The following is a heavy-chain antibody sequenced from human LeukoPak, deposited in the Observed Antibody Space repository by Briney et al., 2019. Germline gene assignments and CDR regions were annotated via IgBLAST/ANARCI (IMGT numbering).Heavy chain of an antibody. V-gene: IGHV4-39*01. D-gene: IGHD3-10*01. J-gene: IGHJ4*02. CDR3: ARSMVRGVSLDY. CDR1: GGSISSSSHY. CDR2: IYYSGST. Sequence: SETLSLTCTVSGGSISSSSHYWGWLRQPPGKGLEWIGSIYYSGSTYYNPSLKSRVTISVDTSKNQFSLKLSSVTAADTAVYYCARSMVRGVSLDYWGQGTLVTVSS.